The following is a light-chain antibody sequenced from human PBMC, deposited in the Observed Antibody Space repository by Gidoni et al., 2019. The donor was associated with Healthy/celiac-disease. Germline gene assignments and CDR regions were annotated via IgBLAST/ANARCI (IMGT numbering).Light chain of an antibody. CDR1: SGDLGVYNY. CDR3: SSYTGSSTV. CDR2: DVS. V-gene: IGLV2-14*03. Sequence: HSALTQPASVSGSPGQSITISCTGTSGDLGVYNYVSWYQQHPDNAPKLIIYDVSYRPSGISNRFSGSKSGNTASLTISGLQGEDEADYYCSSYTGSSTVFGGGTKLTVL. J-gene: IGLJ2*01.